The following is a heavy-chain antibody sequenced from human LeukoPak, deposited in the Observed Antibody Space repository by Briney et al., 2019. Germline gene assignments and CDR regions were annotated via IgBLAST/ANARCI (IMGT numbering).Heavy chain of an antibody. D-gene: IGHD2-21*01. CDR1: GYTFINYY. J-gene: IGHJ1*01. V-gene: IGHV1-46*01. CDR3: ARDESTSILWW. CDR2: INPSGGST. Sequence: GASVKASCKASGYTFINYYMHWVRQAPGQGLEWMGIINPSGGSTSYAQKFQGRVTMIRDTSTSTVYMELSSLRSEDTAVYYCARDESTSILWWWGQGTLVTVSS.